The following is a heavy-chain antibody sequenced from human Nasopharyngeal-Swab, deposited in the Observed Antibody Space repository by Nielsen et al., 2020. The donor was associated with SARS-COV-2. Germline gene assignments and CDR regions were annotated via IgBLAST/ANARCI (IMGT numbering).Heavy chain of an antibody. D-gene: IGHD3-10*01. Sequence: GESLKISCAASGFTFSSYAMSWVRQAPGKGLEWVSAISGSGGSTYYADSVKGRFTISRDNSKNTLYLQMNSLRAEDTAVYYCAKGYGSGSYPDSLDVWGKGTTVTGSS. CDR2: ISGSGGST. CDR1: GFTFSSYA. CDR3: AKGYGSGSYPDSLDV. J-gene: IGHJ6*04. V-gene: IGHV3-23*01.